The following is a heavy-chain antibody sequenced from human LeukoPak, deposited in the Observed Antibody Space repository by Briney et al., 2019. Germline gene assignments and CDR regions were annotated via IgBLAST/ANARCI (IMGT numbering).Heavy chain of an antibody. Sequence: SETLSLTCAVYGGSSSGYYWSWIRQPPGKGLEWIGEINHSGSTNYNPSLKSRVTISVDTSKNQFSLKLSSVTAADTAVYYCARGDYGGNLDYWGQGTLVTVSS. V-gene: IGHV4-34*01. J-gene: IGHJ4*02. CDR3: ARGDYGGNLDY. D-gene: IGHD4-23*01. CDR1: GGSSSGYY. CDR2: INHSGST.